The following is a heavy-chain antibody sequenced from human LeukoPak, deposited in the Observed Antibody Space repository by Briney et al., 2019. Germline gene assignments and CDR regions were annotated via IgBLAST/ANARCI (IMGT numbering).Heavy chain of an antibody. J-gene: IGHJ5*02. Sequence: GGSLRLSCAASGFTFSSYAMSWVRQAPGKGLEWVSAISGSGGSTYYADSVKGRFTISRYNSKNTLYLQMNSLRAEDTAVYYCARGYSSSWYWFDAWGQGTLVTVSS. CDR3: ARGYSSSWYWFDA. V-gene: IGHV3-23*01. CDR1: GFTFSSYA. CDR2: ISGSGGST. D-gene: IGHD6-13*01.